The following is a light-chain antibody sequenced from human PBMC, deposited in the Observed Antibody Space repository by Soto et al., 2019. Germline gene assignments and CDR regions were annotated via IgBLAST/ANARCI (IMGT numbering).Light chain of an antibody. V-gene: IGKV3-15*01. Sequence: EIVMTQSPATLSVSPGERATLSCRASQSVSNNLAWYQQKPGQAPRLLIYGASTRATGIPARFSGSGSGTEFTLTISSLQCEDFAVYYCQQDNNWPPYTFGQGTKLEIK. CDR2: GAS. CDR3: QQDNNWPPYT. CDR1: QSVSNN. J-gene: IGKJ2*01.